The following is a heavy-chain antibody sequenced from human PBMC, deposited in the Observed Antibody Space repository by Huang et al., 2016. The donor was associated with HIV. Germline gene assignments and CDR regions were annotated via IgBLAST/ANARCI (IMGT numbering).Heavy chain of an antibody. J-gene: IGHJ4*02. Sequence: EVQLVESGGGLVKPGGSLRLSCAASGFTFSSYSMNWVRQAPGKGLEWVSSISSSSSYIYYADSGKGRFTISRDNAKNSLYLQMNSLRAEDTAVYYCASEIAAASIDYWGQGTLVTVSS. CDR3: ASEIAAASIDY. D-gene: IGHD6-13*01. CDR1: GFTFSSYS. CDR2: ISSSSSYI. V-gene: IGHV3-21*01.